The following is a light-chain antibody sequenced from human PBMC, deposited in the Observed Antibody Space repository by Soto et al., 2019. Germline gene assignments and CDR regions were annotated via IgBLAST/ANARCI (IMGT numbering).Light chain of an antibody. J-gene: IGLJ3*02. Sequence: QSVLTQPPSVSGAPGQRVTISCTGSSSNIGAGFDVHWYQQLPGTAPKLLIYSNNNRPSWVPDRFSGSKSGTSASLAITGLQAEDEADYYCQSYDNSLSGFWVFGGGTKVTVL. V-gene: IGLV1-40*01. CDR2: SNN. CDR3: QSYDNSLSGFWV. CDR1: SSNIGAGFD.